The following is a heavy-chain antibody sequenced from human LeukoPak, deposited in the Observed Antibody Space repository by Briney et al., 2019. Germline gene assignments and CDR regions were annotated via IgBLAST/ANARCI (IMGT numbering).Heavy chain of an antibody. Sequence: PSETLSLTCAVHGGSFSGYYWSWIRQPPGKGLEWIGEINHSGSTNYNPSLKSRVTISVDTSKNQFSLKLSSVTAADTAVYYCAREVFGWYSFDYWGQGTLVTVSS. CDR3: AREVFGWYSFDY. V-gene: IGHV4-34*01. CDR2: INHSGST. CDR1: GGSFSGYY. J-gene: IGHJ4*02. D-gene: IGHD6-19*01.